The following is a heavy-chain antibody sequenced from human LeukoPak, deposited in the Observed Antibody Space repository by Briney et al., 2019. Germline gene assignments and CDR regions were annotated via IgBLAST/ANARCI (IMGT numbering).Heavy chain of an antibody. CDR1: GFTFSSYG. J-gene: IGHJ3*02. D-gene: IGHD3-22*01. CDR2: IYSGGST. Sequence: GGSLRLSCAASGFTFSSYGMHWVRQAPGKGLEWVSVIYSGGSTYYADSVKGRFTISRHNSKNTLYLQMNSLRAEDTAVYYCARDLDSSGYSNAFDIWGQGTMVTVSS. CDR3: ARDLDSSGYSNAFDI. V-gene: IGHV3-53*04.